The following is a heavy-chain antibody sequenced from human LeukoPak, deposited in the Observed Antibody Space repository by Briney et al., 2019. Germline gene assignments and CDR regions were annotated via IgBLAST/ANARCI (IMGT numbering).Heavy chain of an antibody. V-gene: IGHV3-23*01. CDR3: AQDRAWIEFYF. J-gene: IGHJ4*02. CDR2: ISPGGETP. CDR1: GFTFKNYG. Sequence: GRSMRLSCAASGFTFKNYGMNWVRQAPGKGLEWVSGISPGGETPYYADSVRGRFTISRDNSKNTMYLQMNSLRVEDTAVYYCAQDRAWIEFYFWGQGTLVTVSS. D-gene: IGHD5-12*01.